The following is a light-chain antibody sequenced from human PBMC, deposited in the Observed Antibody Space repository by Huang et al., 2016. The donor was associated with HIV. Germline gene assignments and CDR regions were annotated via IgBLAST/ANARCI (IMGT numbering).Light chain of an antibody. V-gene: IGKV1-39*01. CDR3: QQSYRTPWA. Sequence: DIQMTQSPLSLSASVGDRVTITCRASQSISSYLNWYQQKPGKAPKVLIYTTSTLQSGVQSRFSGSGSGTDFSLTISSLQPEDFATYYCQQSYRTPWAFGQGTKVEIK. CDR1: QSISSY. J-gene: IGKJ1*01. CDR2: TTS.